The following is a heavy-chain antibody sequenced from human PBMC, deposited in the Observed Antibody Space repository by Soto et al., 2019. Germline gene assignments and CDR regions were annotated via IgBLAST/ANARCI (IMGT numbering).Heavy chain of an antibody. J-gene: IGHJ6*02. Sequence: PGGSLRLSCSASGFTFSSYGMRWVRQAPGKGLEWVSGISGSGGSTQYADSVKGRFTISRDNSKKTLYLEMNSLRAEDTAVYYCAKWRSSWTNYYYYYGMDVWGQGTTVTVSS. D-gene: IGHD6-13*01. CDR1: GFTFSSYG. CDR3: AKWRSSWTNYYYYYGMDV. CDR2: ISGSGGST. V-gene: IGHV3-23*01.